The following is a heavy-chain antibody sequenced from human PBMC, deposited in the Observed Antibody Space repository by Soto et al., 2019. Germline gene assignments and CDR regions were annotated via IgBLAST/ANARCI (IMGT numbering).Heavy chain of an antibody. D-gene: IGHD3-10*01. CDR1: GGSISSGGYS. CDR3: ARGGTMVRGVRNNWFDP. Sequence: SETLSLTCAVSGGSISSGGYSWSWIRQPPGKGLEWIGYIYHSGSTYYNPSLKSRVTISVDRSKNQFSLKLSSVTAADTAVYYGARGGTMVRGVRNNWFDPWGQGTLVTVSS. V-gene: IGHV4-30-2*01. J-gene: IGHJ5*02. CDR2: IYHSGST.